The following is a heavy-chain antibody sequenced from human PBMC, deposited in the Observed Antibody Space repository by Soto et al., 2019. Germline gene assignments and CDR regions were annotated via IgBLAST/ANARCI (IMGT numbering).Heavy chain of an antibody. CDR3: ARDRRPMRGYSYGYPGY. V-gene: IGHV3-30-3*01. J-gene: IGHJ4*02. CDR1: GFTFSSYA. Sequence: GSLRLSCAASGFTFSSYAMHWVRQAPGKGLEWVAVISYDGSNKYYADSVKGRFTISRDNSKNTLYLQMNSLRAEDTAVYYCARDRRPMRGYSYGYPGYWGQGTLVTVSS. D-gene: IGHD5-18*01. CDR2: ISYDGSNK.